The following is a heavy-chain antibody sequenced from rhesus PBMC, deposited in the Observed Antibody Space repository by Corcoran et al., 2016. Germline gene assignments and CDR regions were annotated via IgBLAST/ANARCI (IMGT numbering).Heavy chain of an antibody. D-gene: IGHD6-13*01. Sequence: QVQLQESGPGLVKPSETLSLTCAVSGGSISDDYYWSWIRQPPGKGLEWIGYIDGRGGGTNYNPSLKIRVYISIDTSKNQFSLKLCSVTAADTAVYYCARVNSSWYAFDFWGQGLRVTVSS. CDR2: IDGRGGGT. V-gene: IGHV4-106*01. J-gene: IGHJ3*01. CDR1: GGSISDDYY. CDR3: ARVNSSWYAFDF.